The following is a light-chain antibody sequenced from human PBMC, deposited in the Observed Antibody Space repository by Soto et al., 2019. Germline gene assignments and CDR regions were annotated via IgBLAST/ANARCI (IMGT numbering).Light chain of an antibody. CDR2: AAS. J-gene: IGKJ5*01. CDR1: QGISSW. Sequence: QITHSPSSSSAPVGDNLTCTGRASQGISSWLAWYQQKPGKAPKLLIYAASSLQSGVPSRFSGSGSGTDFTLTISSLQPEDFATYYCQQANSFPITFGQGTRLEIK. CDR3: QQANSFPIT. V-gene: IGKV1D-12*01.